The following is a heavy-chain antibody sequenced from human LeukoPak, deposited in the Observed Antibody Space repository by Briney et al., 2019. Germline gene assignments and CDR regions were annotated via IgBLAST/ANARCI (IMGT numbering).Heavy chain of an antibody. J-gene: IGHJ5*02. Sequence: GESLKISCKDSGYSFTTYWIGWVRQMPGKGLEWMGIIYPGDSDIRYSPSFQGQVTISADKSISTAYLQWSSLKASDTAMYYCARHESCSGGSCSPFDPWGQGTLVTVSS. CDR2: IYPGDSDI. CDR3: ARHESCSGGSCSPFDP. CDR1: GYSFTTYW. V-gene: IGHV5-51*01. D-gene: IGHD2-15*01.